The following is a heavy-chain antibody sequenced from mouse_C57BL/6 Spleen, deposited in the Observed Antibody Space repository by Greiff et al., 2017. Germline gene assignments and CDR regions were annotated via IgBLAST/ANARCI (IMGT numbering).Heavy chain of an antibody. D-gene: IGHD2-4*01. J-gene: IGHJ4*01. Sequence: EVKLMESGGGLVQPGGSLSLSCAASGFTFTDYYMSWVRQPPGKALEWLGFIRNKANGYTTEYSASVKGRFTISRDNSQSILYLQMNALRAEDSATYYWARYNDYEDYYAMDYWGQGTSVTVSS. V-gene: IGHV7-3*01. CDR3: ARYNDYEDYYAMDY. CDR2: IRNKANGYTT. CDR1: GFTFTDYY.